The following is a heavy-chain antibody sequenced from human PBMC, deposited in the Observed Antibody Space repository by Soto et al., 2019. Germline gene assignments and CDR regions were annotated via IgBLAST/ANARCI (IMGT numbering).Heavy chain of an antibody. CDR2: INPDSGGT. V-gene: IGHV1-2*02. J-gene: IGHJ4*02. Sequence: ASVKVSCKASGYACTDHYIHWVRQAPGQGLEWMGWINPDSGGTNFALSFQGSVTMTRDTSISTAYMELSRLTSHDTAVYYCARVPVSDFVWGSYRYTFDYWGQGTLVTVSS. CDR3: ARVPVSDFVWGSYRYTFDY. D-gene: IGHD3-16*02. CDR1: GYACTDHY.